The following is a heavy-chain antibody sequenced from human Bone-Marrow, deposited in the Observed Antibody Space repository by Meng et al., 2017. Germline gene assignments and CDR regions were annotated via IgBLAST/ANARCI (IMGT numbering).Heavy chain of an antibody. CDR1: GGSFSAYD. V-gene: IGHV4-34*01. J-gene: IGHJ4*02. CDR3: ASFPPPGKQWLVTDY. CDR2: INHSGST. Sequence: QVQLRQWGAGLLKPSETLSLTCAFYGGSFSAYDWSWIRQPPGKGLEWLGQINHSGSTNDNPSLKSRVTISIDTSRNQLSLKLSSVTAADTAVYYCASFPPPGKQWLVTDYWGQGTLVTVSS. D-gene: IGHD6-19*01.